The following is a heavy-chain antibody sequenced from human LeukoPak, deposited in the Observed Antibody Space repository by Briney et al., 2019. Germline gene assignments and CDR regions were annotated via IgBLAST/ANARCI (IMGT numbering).Heavy chain of an antibody. CDR2: ISSSSYI. CDR3: ARDWDSSGYAFDI. D-gene: IGHD6-19*01. Sequence: GGSLRLSCAASGFTFSRYIMNWVRQAPGKGLEWVSSISSSSYIYYADSVKGRFTISRDNAKNSLYLQMNSLRAEDTAVYYCARDWDSSGYAFDIWGQGTMVTVSS. J-gene: IGHJ3*02. CDR1: GFTFSRYI. V-gene: IGHV3-21*01.